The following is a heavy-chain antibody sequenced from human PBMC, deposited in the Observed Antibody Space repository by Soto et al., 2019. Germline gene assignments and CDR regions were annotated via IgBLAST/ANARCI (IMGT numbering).Heavy chain of an antibody. CDR2: ISSSSSYI. D-gene: IGHD6-13*01. V-gene: IGHV3-21*01. CDR3: ARNHAWYSSSWVDY. CDR1: GFTFSSYS. Sequence: NPGGSLRLSCAASGFTFSSYSMNWVRQAPGKGLEWVSSISSSSSYIYYADSVKGRFTISGDNAKNSLYLQMNSLRAEDTAVYYCARNHAWYSSSWVDYWGQGTLVTVSS. J-gene: IGHJ4*02.